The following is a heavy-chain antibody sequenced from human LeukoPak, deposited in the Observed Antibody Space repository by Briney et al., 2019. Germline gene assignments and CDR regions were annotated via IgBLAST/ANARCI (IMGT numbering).Heavy chain of an antibody. J-gene: IGHJ4*02. D-gene: IGHD3-22*01. V-gene: IGHV1-2*02. CDR2: INPNSGGT. CDR3: ARDQDYYDSSGYYSFCY. Sequence: ASVKVSCKASGYTFTGYYMHWVRQAPGQGLEWMGWINPNSGGTNYAQKFQGRVTMTRDMSTSTVYMELSSLRSEDTAVYYCARDQDYYDSSGYYSFCYWGQGTLVTVSS. CDR1: GYTFTGYY.